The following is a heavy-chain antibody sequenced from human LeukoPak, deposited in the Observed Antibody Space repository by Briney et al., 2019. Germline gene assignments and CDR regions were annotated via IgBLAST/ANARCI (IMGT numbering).Heavy chain of an antibody. D-gene: IGHD3-3*01. CDR3: ARDNDFWSLDY. V-gene: IGHV3-74*01. CDR2: IKGDGTYA. Sequence: GGSLRLSCAASGFPFNRNWMHWVRQAPGKGLVWVSRIKGDGTYANYADSVKGRFTISRDNAKNTVYLQMNSLRVEDTAVYYCARDNDFWSLDYWGQGILVTVSS. J-gene: IGHJ4*02. CDR1: GFPFNRNW.